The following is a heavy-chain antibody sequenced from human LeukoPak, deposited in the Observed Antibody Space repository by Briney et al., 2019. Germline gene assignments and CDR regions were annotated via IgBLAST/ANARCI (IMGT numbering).Heavy chain of an antibody. CDR1: GFTFDDYA. V-gene: IGHV3-43*02. D-gene: IGHD3-9*01. Sequence: GGSLRLSCAASGFTFDDYAMHWVRQVPGKGLEWVSVISGVGYSAYYADAVKGRFTISRDNSKNSLYLQMNSLRTEDTALYYCTKGPYDILTGYPYTPDWYFDLWGRGTLVTVSS. CDR3: TKGPYDILTGYPYTPDWYFDL. J-gene: IGHJ2*01. CDR2: ISGVGYSA.